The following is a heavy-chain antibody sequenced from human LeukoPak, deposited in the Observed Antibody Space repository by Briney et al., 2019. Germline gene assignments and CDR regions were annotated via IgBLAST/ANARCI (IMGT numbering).Heavy chain of an antibody. V-gene: IGHV1-2*02. D-gene: IGHD6-13*01. CDR2: INPKSGGT. J-gene: IGHJ5*02. CDR3: ARGAAAGSNWFDP. CDR1: GYTFIGYY. Sequence: GASVKVSCKASGYTFIGYYMHWVRQAPGQGLEWMGWINPKSGGTNYAQKFQGRVTMTRDTSITTAYMELSRLRSDDTAVYYCARGAAAGSNWFDPWGQGTLVTVSS.